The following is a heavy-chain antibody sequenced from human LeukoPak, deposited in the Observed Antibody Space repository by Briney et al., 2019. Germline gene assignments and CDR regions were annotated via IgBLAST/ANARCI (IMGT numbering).Heavy chain of an antibody. CDR3: AKGSYYDSSGSFYFDY. D-gene: IGHD3-22*01. CDR1: GFTFSSYA. Sequence: GGSLRLSCAASGFTFSSYAMSWVRQAPGKGLEWVSGISGSGDNTYYADSVKGRYTISRDNSKNTLYVRVNSLGTEDTAAYYCAKGSYYDSSGSFYFDYWGQGTLVTVSS. V-gene: IGHV3-23*01. J-gene: IGHJ4*02. CDR2: ISGSGDNT.